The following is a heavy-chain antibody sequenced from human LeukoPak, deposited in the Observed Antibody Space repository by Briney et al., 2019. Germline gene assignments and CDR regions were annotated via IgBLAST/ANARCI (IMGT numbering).Heavy chain of an antibody. CDR1: GYSFTSYW. D-gene: IGHD5-18*01. J-gene: IGHJ4*02. Sequence: GASLKISCKASGYSFTSYWIGWVRQMPGKGLEWMGIIDPSDSETRYTTSFQGQVTISVDKSLTTADLQWNSLKASDTAMYYCARQTAMGRSGDYWGQGTLVTVSS. CDR2: IDPSDSET. CDR3: ARQTAMGRSGDY. V-gene: IGHV5-51*01.